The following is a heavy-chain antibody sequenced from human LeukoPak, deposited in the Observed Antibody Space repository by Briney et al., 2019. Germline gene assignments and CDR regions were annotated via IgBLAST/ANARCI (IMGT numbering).Heavy chain of an antibody. V-gene: IGHV3-23*01. Sequence: GGSLGLSCAASGFTFSSYAMSWVRQAPGKGLEWVSAISGSGGSTYYADSVKGRFTISRDNSKNTLYLQMNSLRAEDTAVYYCATPIGSQLGSRDLFDYWGQGTLVTVSS. CDR2: ISGSGGST. J-gene: IGHJ4*02. CDR3: ATPIGSQLGSRDLFDY. D-gene: IGHD1-1*01. CDR1: GFTFSSYA.